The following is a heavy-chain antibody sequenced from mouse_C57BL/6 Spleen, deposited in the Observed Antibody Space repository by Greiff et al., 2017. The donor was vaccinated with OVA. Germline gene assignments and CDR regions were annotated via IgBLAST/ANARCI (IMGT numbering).Heavy chain of an antibody. D-gene: IGHD4-1*01. Sequence: EVKLVESGGGLVKPGGSLKLSCAASGFTFSSYAMSWVRQTPEKRLEWVATISDGGSYTYYPDNVKGRFTISRDNAKNNLYLQMSHLKSEDTAMYYCARDRKLGEYYFDYWGQGTTLTVSS. CDR2: ISDGGSYT. V-gene: IGHV5-4*01. CDR1: GFTFSSYA. CDR3: ARDRKLGEYYFDY. J-gene: IGHJ2*01.